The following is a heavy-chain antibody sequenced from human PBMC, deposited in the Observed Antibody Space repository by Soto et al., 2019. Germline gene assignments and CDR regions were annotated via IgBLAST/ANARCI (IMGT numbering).Heavy chain of an antibody. CDR1: GFSLGTSGVA. Sequence: SGYAGEPTQTLTLTCTFSGFSLGTSGVAVGWIRQPPGKALEWLALIYWNDDERYSPSLKSRLTITRDTSKNQVVLTMTDMDPVDTATYYCARRQRYDWNDGGWFDPWGQGTLVTVSS. CDR2: IYWNDDE. D-gene: IGHD1-1*01. J-gene: IGHJ5*02. CDR3: ARRQRYDWNDGGWFDP. V-gene: IGHV2-5*01.